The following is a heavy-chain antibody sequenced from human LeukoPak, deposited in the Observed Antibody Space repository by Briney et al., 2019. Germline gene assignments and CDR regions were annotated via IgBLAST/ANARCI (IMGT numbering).Heavy chain of an antibody. CDR1: GGSISSSSYY. CDR2: IYYSGST. CDR3: ARVGWSFGYTSWYFDP. J-gene: IGHJ2*01. Sequence: SETLSLTCTVSGGSISSSSYYWGWIRQPPGKGLEWIGSIYYSGSTYYNPSLKSRVTISVDTSKNQFSLKLSSVTAAATAVYYCARVGWSFGYTSWYFDPWGRGTLVTVSS. D-gene: IGHD5-24*01. V-gene: IGHV4-39*07.